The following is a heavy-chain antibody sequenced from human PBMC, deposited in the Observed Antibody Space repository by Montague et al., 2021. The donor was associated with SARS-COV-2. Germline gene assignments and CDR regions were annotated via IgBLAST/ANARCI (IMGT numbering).Heavy chain of an antibody. J-gene: IGHJ4*02. V-gene: IGHV2-70*01. CDR3: ARISDYDILTGSYSLFDY. Sequence: PALVKPTQTLTLTCTFSGFSLSTSGMCVSWIRQPPGKALEWLALIYWDDDKHYSTSLKTRLTISKDTSKNQMVLTMTNMDPVDTATYYCARISDYDILTGSYSLFDYWGQGTLVTVSS. D-gene: IGHD3-9*01. CDR1: GFSLSTSGMC. CDR2: IYWDDDK.